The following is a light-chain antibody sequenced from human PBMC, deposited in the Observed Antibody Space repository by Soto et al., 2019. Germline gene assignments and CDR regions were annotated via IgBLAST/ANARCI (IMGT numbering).Light chain of an antibody. Sequence: AIQLTHAPSSLAESVGDRVIITGRASQAIRTELGWYQQRPGKAPKLLIYGTSNLQSGVPSRFSGSGSGTDFTLTINGLQPEDFATYYCLQDYSYPRTFGQGTKVDIK. V-gene: IGKV1-6*01. CDR3: LQDYSYPRT. CDR2: GTS. J-gene: IGKJ1*01. CDR1: QAIRTE.